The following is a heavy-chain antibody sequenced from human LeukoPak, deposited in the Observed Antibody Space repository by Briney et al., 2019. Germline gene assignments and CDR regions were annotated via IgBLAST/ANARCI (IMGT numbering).Heavy chain of an antibody. D-gene: IGHD5-18*01. Sequence: SETLSLTCTVSGGSISSYYWSWIRQPPGKGLEWLGYIYYSGSTNYNPSLKSRVTISVDTSKNQFSLKLSSVTAADTAVYYCARGRYSYGLNWFDPWGQGTLVTVSS. CDR3: ARGRYSYGLNWFDP. J-gene: IGHJ5*02. CDR2: IYYSGST. CDR1: GGSISSYY. V-gene: IGHV4-59*01.